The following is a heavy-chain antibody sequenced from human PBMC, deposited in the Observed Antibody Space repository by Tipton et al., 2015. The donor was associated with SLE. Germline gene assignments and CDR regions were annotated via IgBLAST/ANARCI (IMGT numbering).Heavy chain of an antibody. D-gene: IGHD1-1*01. J-gene: IGHJ4*02. V-gene: IGHV1-2*02. CDR1: GGTFSSYA. CDR3: ARDRRGRCFDY. Sequence: QLVQSGAEVKKPGSSVKVSCKASGGTFSSYAISWVRQAPGQGLEWMGGINPNSGGTNYAQKFQGRVTMTRDTSISTAYMELSRLSSDDTAVYYCARDRRGRCFDYWGQGTLVTVSS. CDR2: INPNSGGT.